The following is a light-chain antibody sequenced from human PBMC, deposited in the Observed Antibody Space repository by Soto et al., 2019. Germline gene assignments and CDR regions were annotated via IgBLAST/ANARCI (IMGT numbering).Light chain of an antibody. CDR3: CSYAGSTTFEV. V-gene: IGLV2-23*02. J-gene: IGLJ2*01. CDR1: SSDVGSYDL. CDR2: EAT. Sequence: QSALTQPASVSGSPGQSITISCTGTSSDVGSYDLVTWYQQHPGTAPKLMIYEATKRPPGVSDRFSGSKSGNTASLTISGLQAEDEAAYYCCSYAGSTTFEVFGGGTKVTVL.